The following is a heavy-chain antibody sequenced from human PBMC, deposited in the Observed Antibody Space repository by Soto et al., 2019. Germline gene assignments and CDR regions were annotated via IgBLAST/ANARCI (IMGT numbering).Heavy chain of an antibody. CDR2: ISYDGSNK. V-gene: IGHV3-30-3*01. J-gene: IGHJ6*02. D-gene: IGHD1-1*01. CDR3: ARDGRPTNYYYYGMDV. CDR1: GFTFSSYA. Sequence: GGSLRLSCAASGFTFSSYAMHWVRQAPGKGLEWVAVISYDGSNKYYADSVKGRFTISRDNSKNTLYLQMNSLRAEDTAVYYCARDGRPTNYYYYGMDVWGQGTTVTVSS.